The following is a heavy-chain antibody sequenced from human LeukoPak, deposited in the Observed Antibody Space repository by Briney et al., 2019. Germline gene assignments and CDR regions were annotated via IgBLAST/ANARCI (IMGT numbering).Heavy chain of an antibody. D-gene: IGHD4-17*01. V-gene: IGHV4-39*07. CDR3: ARDYGDNTASGWYFDL. CDR2: IYYSGST. CDR1: GGSISSSRYY. Sequence: PSETLSLTCTVSGGSISSSRYYWGWIRQPPGKGLEWIGSIYYSGSTYYNPSLKSRVTISVDTSKNQFSLKLSSVTAADTAVYYCARDYGDNTASGWYFDLWGRGTLVTVSS. J-gene: IGHJ2*01.